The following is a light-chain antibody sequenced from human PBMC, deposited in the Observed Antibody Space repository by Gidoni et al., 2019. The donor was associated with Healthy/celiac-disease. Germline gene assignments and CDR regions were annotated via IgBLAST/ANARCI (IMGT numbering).Light chain of an antibody. V-gene: IGKV1-39*01. CDR3: QQSYSTPRT. Sequence: DIQMTPSPSSLSASVGDRVTITCRASQSISSYLNWYQQKPGKAPKLLIYAASSLQSGVPSRFSGRGSGTVFTLTIRSLQPEDFATYYCQQSYSTPRTFGQGTKVEIK. CDR1: QSISSY. CDR2: AAS. J-gene: IGKJ1*01.